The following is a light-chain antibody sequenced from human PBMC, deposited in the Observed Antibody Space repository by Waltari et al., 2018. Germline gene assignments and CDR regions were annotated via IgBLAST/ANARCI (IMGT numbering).Light chain of an antibody. CDR2: YNT. CDR3: GTWDESLSAWV. CDR1: RSNIGSNS. J-gene: IGLJ3*02. Sequence: QSVLTQPPSASEAARKSVSISCSGTRSNIGSNSVSWYQEVPGTAPKLLIYYNTERASGVSARFSGSKSGTSASLVISGLRTEDEADYYFGTWDESLSAWVFGGGTRLTVV. V-gene: IGLV1-47*02.